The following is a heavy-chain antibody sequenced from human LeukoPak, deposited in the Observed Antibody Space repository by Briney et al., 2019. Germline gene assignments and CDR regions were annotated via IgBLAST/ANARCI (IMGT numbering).Heavy chain of an antibody. V-gene: IGHV1-18*01. CDR2: ISIYNDNT. Sequence: ASVKVSCKASGYTFTSYGITWVRQAPGQGLEWMGWISIYNDNTNYAQNLQGRVTMTTGTSTSTAYMELRSLRSDDTAVYYCAGRYCSGGDCYSWFDPWGQGTLVTVSS. CDR1: GYTFTSYG. CDR3: AGRYCSGGDCYSWFDP. D-gene: IGHD2-15*01. J-gene: IGHJ5*02.